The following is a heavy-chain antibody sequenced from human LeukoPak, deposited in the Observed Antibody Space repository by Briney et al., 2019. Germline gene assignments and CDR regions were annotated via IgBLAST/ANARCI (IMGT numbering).Heavy chain of an antibody. Sequence: PGGSLRLSCAASGFTFSDYYMSWIRQAPGKGLEWVSYISSSGSTIYYADSVKGRFTISRDNAKNSLYLQMNSLRAEDTAVYHCARDAYDILTGGAFDIWGQGTMVTVSS. CDR2: ISSSGSTI. V-gene: IGHV3-11*01. D-gene: IGHD3-9*01. J-gene: IGHJ3*02. CDR3: ARDAYDILTGGAFDI. CDR1: GFTFSDYY.